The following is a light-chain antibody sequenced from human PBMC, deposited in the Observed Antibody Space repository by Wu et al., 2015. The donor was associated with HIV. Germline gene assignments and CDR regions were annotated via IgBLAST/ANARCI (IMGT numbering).Light chain of an antibody. CDR2: KAS. CDR1: QSVTPW. Sequence: DIQMTQSPSTLSASVGDRVTITCRASQSVTPWLAWYQQKPGKSPKVLIYKASTLESGVPARFSGSGSGTEFTLTISSLQPDDFATYYCQKYNTAPWTFGQGTKVEMK. CDR3: QKYNTAPWT. V-gene: IGKV1-5*03. J-gene: IGKJ1*01.